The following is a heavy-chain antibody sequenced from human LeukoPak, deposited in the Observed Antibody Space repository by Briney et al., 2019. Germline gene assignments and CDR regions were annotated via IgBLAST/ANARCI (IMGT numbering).Heavy chain of an antibody. CDR3: ARELGAYYGLGD. CDR1: GFTFSSYG. V-gene: IGHV3-33*01. J-gene: IGHJ4*02. D-gene: IGHD3-10*01. Sequence: GGSLRLSCAASGFTFSSYGMHWVRQAPGKGLEWVAVIWYDGSNKYYADSVKGRFTISRDNSKNTLYLQMNSLRAEDTAVYYCARELGAYYGLGDWGQGTLVTVSS. CDR2: IWYDGSNK.